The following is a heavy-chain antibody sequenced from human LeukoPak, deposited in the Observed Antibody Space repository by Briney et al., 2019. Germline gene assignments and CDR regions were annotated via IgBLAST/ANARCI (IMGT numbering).Heavy chain of an antibody. J-gene: IGHJ4*02. CDR3: AKGHYFDSSGAYSYSDH. Sequence: GGSLRLSCAASGFTFSSYSMNWVRQAPGKGLEWVSSISSSSSYIYYADSVKGRFTISRDNAKNSLYLQMNSLRAEDTAVYYCAKGHYFDSSGAYSYSDHWGQGILVTVSS. D-gene: IGHD3-22*01. CDR2: ISSSSSYI. CDR1: GFTFSSYS. V-gene: IGHV3-21*01.